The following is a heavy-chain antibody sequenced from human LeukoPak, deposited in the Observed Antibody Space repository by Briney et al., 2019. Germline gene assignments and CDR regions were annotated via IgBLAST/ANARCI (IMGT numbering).Heavy chain of an antibody. CDR2: FDPEDGET. CDR3: ARSAFGVAMGMSRFYYGMDV. V-gene: IGHV1-24*01. D-gene: IGHD3-3*01. J-gene: IGHJ6*02. Sequence: ASVKVSCKVSGYTLTELSMHWVRQAPGKGLEWMGGFDPEDGETIYAQKFQGRVTMTEDTSTDTAYMELSSLRSDDTAVYYCARSAFGVAMGMSRFYYGMDVWGQGTTVTVSS. CDR1: GYTLTELS.